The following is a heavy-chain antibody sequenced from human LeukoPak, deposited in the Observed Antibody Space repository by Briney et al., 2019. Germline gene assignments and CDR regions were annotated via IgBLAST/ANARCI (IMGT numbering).Heavy chain of an antibody. CDR1: GFTFSSYA. J-gene: IGHJ4*02. D-gene: IGHD1-26*01. CDR2: ISGSGHTT. CDR3: ARVWEIHNPGYFDY. Sequence: PGGSLRLSCAASGFTFSSYAMTWVRQAAGTGLEWVSGISGSGHTTYYADSVKGRFTISRDNSKNTLYLQMNSLRAEDTALYYCARVWEIHNPGYFDYWGQGTLVTVSS. V-gene: IGHV3-23*01.